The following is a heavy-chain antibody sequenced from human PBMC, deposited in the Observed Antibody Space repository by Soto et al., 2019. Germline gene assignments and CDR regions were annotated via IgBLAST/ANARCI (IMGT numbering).Heavy chain of an antibody. Sequence: QVPLVQSGAEVKKPGSSVTVSCKASGGTFSSYAIHWVRQAPGQGLEWMGGIIPMYGPAKYAQRFQSRVTITADESPTTVYMELTSLTSQDTAVYYCARVTSMVRGVIDNGFDPWGHGTLVTVSS. CDR3: ARVTSMVRGVIDNGFDP. CDR2: IIPMYGPA. J-gene: IGHJ5*02. V-gene: IGHV1-69*01. D-gene: IGHD3-10*01. CDR1: GGTFSSYA.